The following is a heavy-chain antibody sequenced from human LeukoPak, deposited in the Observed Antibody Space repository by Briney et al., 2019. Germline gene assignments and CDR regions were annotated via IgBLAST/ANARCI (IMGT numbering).Heavy chain of an antibody. J-gene: IGHJ6*02. D-gene: IGHD2-21*02. V-gene: IGHV3-23*01. CDR1: GFTFSSYA. Sequence: PGGSLRLSCAASGFTFSSYAMSWVRQAPGKGLEWVSAISGSGGSTYYADSVKGRFTISRDNSKNTLYLQMNSLRAEDTAVYYCARAKHLAYCGGDCPRGMDVWGQGTTVTVSS. CDR3: ARAKHLAYCGGDCPRGMDV. CDR2: ISGSGGST.